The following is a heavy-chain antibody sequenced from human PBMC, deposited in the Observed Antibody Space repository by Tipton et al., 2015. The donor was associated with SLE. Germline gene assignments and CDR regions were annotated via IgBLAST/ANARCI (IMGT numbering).Heavy chain of an antibody. D-gene: IGHD2-2*01. CDR2: ISSSSSTI. Sequence: SLRLSCAASGFTFSSYSMNWVRQAPGKGLEWVSYISSSSSTIYYADSVKGRFTISRDNAKNSLYLQMNSLRAEDTAVYYCATLGGGACSSTSCQYYYGMDVWGQGTTVTVSS. J-gene: IGHJ6*02. CDR1: GFTFSSYS. CDR3: ATLGGGACSSTSCQYYYGMDV. V-gene: IGHV3-48*01.